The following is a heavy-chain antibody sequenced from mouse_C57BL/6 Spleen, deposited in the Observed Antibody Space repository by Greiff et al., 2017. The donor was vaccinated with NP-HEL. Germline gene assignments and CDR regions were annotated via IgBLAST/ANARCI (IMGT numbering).Heavy chain of an antibody. CDR3: ARGSGSPWYFDV. D-gene: IGHD1-1*01. Sequence: QVQLKQPGAELVMPGASVKLSCKASGYTFTSYWMHWVKQRPGQGLEWIGEIDPSDSYTNYNQKFKGKSTLTVDKSSSTAYMQLSSLTSEDSAVYYCARGSGSPWYFDVWGTGTTVTVSS. CDR1: GYTFTSYW. V-gene: IGHV1-69*01. J-gene: IGHJ1*03. CDR2: IDPSDSYT.